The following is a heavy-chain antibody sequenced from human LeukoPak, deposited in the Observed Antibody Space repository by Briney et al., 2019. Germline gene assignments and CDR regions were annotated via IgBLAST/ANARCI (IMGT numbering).Heavy chain of an antibody. V-gene: IGHV3-23*01. CDR2: FSGNDGYT. CDR3: AKQSTGYYFDS. CDR1: GFTFSNSI. D-gene: IGHD2-2*01. J-gene: IGHJ4*02. Sequence: GGSLRLSCAGSGFTFSNSILSWVRQAPGKGLEWLSTFSGNDGYTYYADSVKGRFTISRDNSKNTVYLQMNSLRAEDTANYYCAKQSTGYYFDSWGQGTLVTVSS.